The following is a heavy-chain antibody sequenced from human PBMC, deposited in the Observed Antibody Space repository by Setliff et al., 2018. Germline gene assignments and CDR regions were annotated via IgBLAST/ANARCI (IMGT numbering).Heavy chain of an antibody. Sequence: SETLSLTCTVSGGSISSGNYYWGWIRQPPGKGLEWIGSIYYSGSTYYNPSLKSRVTISVDTSKNHFSLKLSSVTAADTAVYYCARQTGEQLVDYWGQGTLVTVSS. CDR1: GGSISSGNYY. V-gene: IGHV4-39*07. CDR3: ARQTGEQLVDY. J-gene: IGHJ4*02. D-gene: IGHD6-6*01. CDR2: IYYSGST.